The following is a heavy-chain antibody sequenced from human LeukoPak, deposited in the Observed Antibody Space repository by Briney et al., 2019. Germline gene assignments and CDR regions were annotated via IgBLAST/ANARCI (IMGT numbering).Heavy chain of an antibody. D-gene: IGHD2-2*01. CDR3: ANVRHCSSTSCYFGAFDI. J-gene: IGHJ3*02. V-gene: IGHV1-24*01. CDR2: FDPEDGET. Sequence: ASVKVSCKVSGYTLTELSMHWVRQAPGKGLEWMGGFDPEDGETIYAQKFQCRVTMTDDTSTDTAYMALSSLRSEDTAVYYCANVRHCSSTSCYFGAFDIWGQGTMVTVSS. CDR1: GYTLTELS.